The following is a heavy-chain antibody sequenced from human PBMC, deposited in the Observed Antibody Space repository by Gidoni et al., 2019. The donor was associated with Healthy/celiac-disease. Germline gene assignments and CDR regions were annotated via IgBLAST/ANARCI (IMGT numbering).Heavy chain of an antibody. CDR1: GFTFSSYA. CDR2: ISGSGGST. CDR3: AKERRVVVAAIPHYYFDY. D-gene: IGHD2-15*01. Sequence: EVQLLESGGGLVQPGGSLRLSCAASGFTFSSYAMSWVRQAPGKGLEWVSAISGSGGSTYYADSVKGRFTISRDNSKNTLYLQMNSLRAEDTAVYYCAKERRVVVAAIPHYYFDYWGQGTLVTVSS. V-gene: IGHV3-23*01. J-gene: IGHJ4*02.